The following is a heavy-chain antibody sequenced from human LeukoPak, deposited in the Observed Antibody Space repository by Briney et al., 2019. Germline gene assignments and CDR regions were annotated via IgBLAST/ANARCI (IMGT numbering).Heavy chain of an antibody. CDR3: AREESSSWYTDYYYYGMDV. Sequence: PGGSLRLSCAASGFTFSSYAMHWVRQAPGKGLEWVAVISYDGSNKYYADSVKGRFTISRDNSKNTLYLQMNSLRAEDTAVYYCAREESSSWYTDYYYYGMDVWGQGTTVTVSS. CDR1: GFTFSSYA. D-gene: IGHD6-13*01. V-gene: IGHV3-30-3*01. J-gene: IGHJ6*02. CDR2: ISYDGSNK.